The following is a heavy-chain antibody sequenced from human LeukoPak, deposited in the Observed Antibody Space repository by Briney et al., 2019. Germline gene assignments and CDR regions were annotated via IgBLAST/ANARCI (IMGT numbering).Heavy chain of an antibody. V-gene: IGHV1-18*01. CDR3: ARDHWSMVRGVRTGIDY. J-gene: IGHJ4*02. CDR1: GYTFNSYG. CDR2: ISAYNGKT. Sequence: ASVKVSCKAPGYTFNSYGISWVRQAPGQGLEWMAWISAYNGKTNYVQKLQGRVTLTTDTSTSTAYMELRSLISDDTAVYYCARDHWSMVRGVRTGIDYWGQGTLVTVSS. D-gene: IGHD3-10*01.